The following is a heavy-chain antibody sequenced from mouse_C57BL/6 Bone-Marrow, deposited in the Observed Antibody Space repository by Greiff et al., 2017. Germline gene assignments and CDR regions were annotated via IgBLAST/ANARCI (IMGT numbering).Heavy chain of an antibody. CDR3: ARNYGWLLTYYYAMDY. J-gene: IGHJ4*01. Sequence: VQLQQSGPGLVQPSQSLSITCTASGFSLTSYGVHWVRQSPGKGLEWLGVIWSGGSTDYNAAFISRLDISKDNSKSQVFFKMNSLKADDTAIYYCARNYGWLLTYYYAMDYWGQGTSVTVSS. CDR2: IWSGGST. CDR1: GFSLTSYG. V-gene: IGHV2-2*01. D-gene: IGHD2-3*01.